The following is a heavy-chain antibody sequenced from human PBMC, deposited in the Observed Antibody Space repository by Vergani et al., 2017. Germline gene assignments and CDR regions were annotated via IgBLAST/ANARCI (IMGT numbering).Heavy chain of an antibody. D-gene: IGHD2-21*02. CDR1: GFTFINFG. CDR2: IGKDGINT. J-gene: IGHJ4*02. CDR3: AKYLRDSMDGLPDS. V-gene: IGHV3-30*02. Sequence: QVQLVESAGGVVQPGGSLRLSCAASGFTFINFGMHWIRQAPGKVLEWLAFIGKDGINTRYRDAVKGRFTVSRDNSKDILYLQMDSLRSEDTELYYCAKYLRDSMDGLPDSWGPGTLVIVSS.